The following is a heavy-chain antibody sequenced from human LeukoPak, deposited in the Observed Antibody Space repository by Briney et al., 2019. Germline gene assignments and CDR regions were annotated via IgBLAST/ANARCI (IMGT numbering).Heavy chain of an antibody. D-gene: IGHD2-2*01. CDR3: ARDGATYCSSTSCVRYYYMDV. CDR2: ISGSGGST. Sequence: PGGSLRLSCAASGFTFSSYAMSWVRQAPGKGLEWVSAISGSGGSTYYADSVKGRFTISRDNSKNTLYLQMNSLRAEDTAVYYCARDGATYCSSTSCVRYYYMDVWGKGTTVTVSS. CDR1: GFTFSSYA. J-gene: IGHJ6*03. V-gene: IGHV3-23*01.